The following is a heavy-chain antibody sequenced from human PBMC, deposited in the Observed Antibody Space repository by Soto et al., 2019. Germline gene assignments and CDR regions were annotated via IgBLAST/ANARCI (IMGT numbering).Heavy chain of an antibody. D-gene: IGHD3-22*01. J-gene: IGHJ4*02. Sequence: SETLSLTCTVSGGSISSYYWSWIRQPPGKGLERIGYIYYSGSTNYNSSLKSRVTISVDTSKNQLSLKLSSVTAADTAVYYCARATYYYDSSGYYGYYFDYWGQGTLVTVSS. CDR2: IYYSGST. CDR3: ARATYYYDSSGYYGYYFDY. CDR1: GGSISSYY. V-gene: IGHV4-59*01.